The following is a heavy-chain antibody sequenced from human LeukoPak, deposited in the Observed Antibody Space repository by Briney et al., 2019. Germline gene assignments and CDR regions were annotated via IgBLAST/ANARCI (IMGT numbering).Heavy chain of an antibody. V-gene: IGHV3-23*01. D-gene: IGHD4-17*01. Sequence: GGSLRLSCAASGFTFSSYAMSWVRQAPGKGLEWVSAISGSGGSTYYADSVKGRFTISRDNSKNTLYLQMNSLRAEDTAVYYCAKDLLMGYGDYGGGYWDQGTLVTVSS. CDR1: GFTFSSYA. CDR3: AKDLLMGYGDYGGGY. CDR2: ISGSGGST. J-gene: IGHJ4*02.